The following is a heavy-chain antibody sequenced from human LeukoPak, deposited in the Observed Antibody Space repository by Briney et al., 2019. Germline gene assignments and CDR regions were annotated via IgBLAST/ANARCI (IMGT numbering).Heavy chain of an antibody. CDR2: MNPNSGNT. CDR1: GYTFSSYD. V-gene: IGHV1-8*03. J-gene: IGHJ4*02. Sequence: GASVKVSCKTSGYTFSSYDINWVRQATGQGLEWMGWMNPNSGNTGYAQKFQGRVTISRNTSITTAYMELSSLKSEDTAVYYCARDLSGSQRGGYFDNWGQGTLVTVSS. D-gene: IGHD1-26*01. CDR3: ARDLSGSQRGGYFDN.